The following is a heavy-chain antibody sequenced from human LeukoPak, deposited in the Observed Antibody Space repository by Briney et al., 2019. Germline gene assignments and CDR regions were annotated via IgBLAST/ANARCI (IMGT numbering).Heavy chain of an antibody. CDR3: AILSYITRPNVDEGILLEDYDFYMDV. CDR1: GYTFTGYY. D-gene: IGHD3-3*01. Sequence: GASVKVSCEASGYTFTGYYMHWVRQAPGQGLEWMGWISAYNGNTKYAQKLQGRVTMTTDPSTSTAYMELRSLRSDDTAVYYCAILSYITRPNVDEGILLEDYDFYMDVWGKGTTVTVSS. CDR2: ISAYNGNT. V-gene: IGHV1-18*04. J-gene: IGHJ6*03.